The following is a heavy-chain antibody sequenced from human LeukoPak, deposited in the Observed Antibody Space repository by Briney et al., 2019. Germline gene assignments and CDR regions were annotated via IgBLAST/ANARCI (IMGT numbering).Heavy chain of an antibody. V-gene: IGHV4-39*01. Sequence: SETLSRTCTVSGGSISSSSYYWGWIRQPPGKGLEWIGSIYYSGSTYYNPSLKSRVTISVDTSKNQFSLKLSSVTAADTAVYYCARLPPPPYSSSWYYFDYWGQGTLVTVSS. D-gene: IGHD6-13*01. CDR2: IYYSGST. J-gene: IGHJ4*02. CDR1: GGSISSSSYY. CDR3: ARLPPPPYSSSWYYFDY.